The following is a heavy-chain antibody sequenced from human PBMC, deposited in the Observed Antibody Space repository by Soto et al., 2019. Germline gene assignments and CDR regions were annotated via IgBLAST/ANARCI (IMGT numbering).Heavy chain of an antibody. J-gene: IGHJ4*02. CDR3: ERGGMTTVTTSYDH. CDR1: GGSLNDHY. D-gene: IGHD4-17*01. V-gene: IGHV4-34*01. CDR2: INHSGGT. Sequence: QVQLQQWGAGLLKPSETLSLTCAVYGGSLNDHYWGWICQTPGKGLEWIWEINHSGGTSYNPSLKCRVTIYVEGAKNPYSVPLRSSPAADTAMSYLERGGMTTVTTSYDHWGQATLVPVSS.